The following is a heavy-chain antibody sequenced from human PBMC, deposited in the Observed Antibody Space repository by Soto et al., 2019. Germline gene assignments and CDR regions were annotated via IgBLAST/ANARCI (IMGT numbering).Heavy chain of an antibody. D-gene: IGHD2-21*02. J-gene: IGHJ5*02. CDR2: ISGSGGST. Sequence: EVQLLESGGGLVQPGGSLRLSCAASGFTVSSYAMSWVRQAPGKGLEWVSAISGSGGSTYYADSVKGRFTISSDNYKNTLYLQMNSLSAEDTAVYYCAKRDSYCGGDCYSGGGWFDPWGKGTLVTVSS. CDR1: GFTVSSYA. V-gene: IGHV3-23*01. CDR3: AKRDSYCGGDCYSGGGWFDP.